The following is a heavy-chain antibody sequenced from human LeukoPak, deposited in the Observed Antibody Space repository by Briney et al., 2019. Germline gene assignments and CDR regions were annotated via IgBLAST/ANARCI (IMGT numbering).Heavy chain of an antibody. Sequence: PSETLSLTCAVYGGSFSGHYWSWIRQPPGKGLEWIGEINHSGSTNYNPSLKSRVTISVDTSKNQFSLKLSSVTAADTAVYYCARGRITGTPGRNWYFDLWGRGTLVTVSS. D-gene: IGHD1-20*01. V-gene: IGHV4-34*01. CDR3: ARGRITGTPGRNWYFDL. CDR2: INHSGST. J-gene: IGHJ2*01. CDR1: GGSFSGHY.